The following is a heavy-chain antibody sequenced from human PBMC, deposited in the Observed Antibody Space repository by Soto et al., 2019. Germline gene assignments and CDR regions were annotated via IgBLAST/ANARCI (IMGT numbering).Heavy chain of an antibody. Sequence: EVQLVESGGGLVQPGGSLRLSCAASGFTFSSYWMSWVRKAPGKGLEWVANIKKDGSEKYYVDSVKGRFTISRDNAKNSLYLQMNSLRAEDTAVYYCARDRVLLWFGESDYWGQGTLVTVSS. J-gene: IGHJ4*02. CDR1: GFTFSSYW. CDR3: ARDRVLLWFGESDY. CDR2: IKKDGSEK. V-gene: IGHV3-7*04. D-gene: IGHD3-10*01.